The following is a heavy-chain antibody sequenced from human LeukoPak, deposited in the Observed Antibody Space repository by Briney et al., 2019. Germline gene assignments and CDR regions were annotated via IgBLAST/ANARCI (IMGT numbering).Heavy chain of an antibody. V-gene: IGHV4-31*03. Sequence: PSETLSLTCTDSGGSLSSGGYYWSWIRQHPGKGLEWVAYIYYSGSTYYNPSLKSRVTISVDTSKNQFSLKLSSVTAADTAVYYCARDSGDWFDPWGEGTLVTVSS. CDR2: IYYSGST. CDR3: ARDSGDWFDP. J-gene: IGHJ5*02. CDR1: GGSLSSGGYY.